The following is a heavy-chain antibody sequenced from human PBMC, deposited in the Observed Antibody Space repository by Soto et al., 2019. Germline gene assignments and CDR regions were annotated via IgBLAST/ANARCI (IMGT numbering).Heavy chain of an antibody. Sequence: GGSLRLSCAASGFTFSNAWMSWVRQAPGKGLEWVGRIKSKTDGGTTDYAAPVKGRFTISRDDSKNTLYLQMNSLKTEDTAVYYCTTPAGRELDFDYWGQGTLVTVSS. CDR3: TTPAGRELDFDY. CDR2: IKSKTDGGTT. J-gene: IGHJ4*02. CDR1: GFTFSNAW. D-gene: IGHD1-7*01. V-gene: IGHV3-15*01.